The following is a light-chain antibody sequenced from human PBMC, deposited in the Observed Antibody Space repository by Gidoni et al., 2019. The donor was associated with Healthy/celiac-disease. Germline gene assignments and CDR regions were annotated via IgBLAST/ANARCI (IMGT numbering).Light chain of an antibody. Sequence: EIFMTQSPATLSASPGEKATLSCRASQTVSSKLAWYQQKPGQAPRLLIYGASTRATGIPARFSGSGSGTEFTLTISSLQSEDFAVYYCQQYNNWPQTFGQGTKVEIK. CDR3: QQYNNWPQT. CDR2: GAS. J-gene: IGKJ1*01. V-gene: IGKV3-15*01. CDR1: QTVSSK.